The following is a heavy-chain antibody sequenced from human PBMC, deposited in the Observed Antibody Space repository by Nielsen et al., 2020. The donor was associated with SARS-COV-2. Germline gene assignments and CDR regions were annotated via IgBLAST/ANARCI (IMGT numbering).Heavy chain of an antibody. Sequence: WIRQPPGKGLEWVSYISGSSNYINYADSVKGRFTVSRDNAKNSLYLQMNSLRAEDTAVYYCARVVTMVRGVMIYYYGMDVWGQGTTVTVSS. J-gene: IGHJ6*02. D-gene: IGHD3-10*01. V-gene: IGHV3-11*05. CDR3: ARVVTMVRGVMIYYYGMDV. CDR2: ISGSSNYI.